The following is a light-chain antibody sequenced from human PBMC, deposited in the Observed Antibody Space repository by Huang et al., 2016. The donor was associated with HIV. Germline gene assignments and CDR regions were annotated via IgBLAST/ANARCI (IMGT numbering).Light chain of an antibody. CDR1: QSVSSIY. J-gene: IGKJ2*01. Sequence: EIVLTQSPGTLSLSPGERATLSCRASQSVSSIYLAWYQQKPGQAPRRLIYGASSRATGIPDRFSGSGSGTDFTLTISRLEPEDFAVYYCQQYGSSLYTFGQGTKLEIK. V-gene: IGKV3-20*01. CDR3: QQYGSSLYT. CDR2: GAS.